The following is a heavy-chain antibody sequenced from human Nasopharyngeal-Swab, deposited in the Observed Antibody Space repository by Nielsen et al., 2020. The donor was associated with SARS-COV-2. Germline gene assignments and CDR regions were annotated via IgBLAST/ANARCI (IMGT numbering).Heavy chain of an antibody. CDR2: ITWNSGSR. CDR3: AKVSYGYGYYLDY. CDR1: GFPFDDYA. J-gene: IGHJ4*02. V-gene: IGHV3-9*01. D-gene: IGHD5-18*01. Sequence: SLKISCAASGFPFDDYAIHWVRQAPGKGLEWVSSITWNSGSRDYADSVKGRFTISRDNAKNSVYLQMNSLRPEDTALYYCAKVSYGYGYYLDYWGQGTPVTVSS.